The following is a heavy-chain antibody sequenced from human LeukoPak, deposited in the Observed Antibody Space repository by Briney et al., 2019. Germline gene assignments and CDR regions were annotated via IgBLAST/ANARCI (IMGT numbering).Heavy chain of an antibody. Sequence: GGSLRLSCAASGFTFDDYAMHWVRQAPGKGLEWVSGISWNSGSIGYADSVKGRFTISRDNAKNSLYLQMSSLRAEDTALYYCAKGDTVTTLGFDYWGQGTLVTVSS. CDR3: AKGDTVTTLGFDY. J-gene: IGHJ4*02. CDR1: GFTFDDYA. V-gene: IGHV3-9*01. CDR2: ISWNSGSI. D-gene: IGHD4-11*01.